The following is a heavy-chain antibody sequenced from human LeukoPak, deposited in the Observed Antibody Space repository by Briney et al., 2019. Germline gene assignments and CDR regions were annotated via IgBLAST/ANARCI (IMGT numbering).Heavy chain of an antibody. J-gene: IGHJ5*02. D-gene: IGHD2-8*02. V-gene: IGHV4-4*09. CDR1: GGSISGYY. Sequence: SETLSLTCTVSGGSISGYYWSWIRQPPGKGLEWIGYIYTSGNTNYNPSLKSRVTISVDTSKNQFSLKLNSVTAADTAVYYCARHTLLAMWFDPWGQGTLVTVSS. CDR3: ARHTLLAMWFDP. CDR2: IYTSGNT.